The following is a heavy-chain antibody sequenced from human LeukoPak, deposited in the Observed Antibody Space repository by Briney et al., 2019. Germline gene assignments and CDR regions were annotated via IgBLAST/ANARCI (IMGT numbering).Heavy chain of an antibody. D-gene: IGHD3-3*01. CDR2: IYYSGST. V-gene: IGHV4-59*01. CDR3: ARFAHYDFWSGTGMDV. CDR1: GGSISSYY. J-gene: IGHJ6*02. Sequence: PSETLSLTCTVSGGSISSYYWSWIRQPPGKGLEWIGYIYYSGSTNYNPSLKSRVTISVDTSKNQFSLKLSSVTAADTAVYYCARFAHYDFWSGTGMDVWSQGTTVTVSS.